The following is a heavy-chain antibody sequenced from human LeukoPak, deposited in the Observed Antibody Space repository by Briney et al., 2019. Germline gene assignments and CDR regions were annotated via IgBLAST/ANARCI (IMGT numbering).Heavy chain of an antibody. CDR3: AISTYYDFWSGYPLDY. J-gene: IGHJ4*02. V-gene: IGHV4-59*01. Sequence: PSETLSLTCTVSGGSISSYYWSWIRQPPGKGLEWLGYIYYSGSTNYNPSLKSRVTISVDTSKNQFSLKLSSVTAADTAVYYCAISTYYDFWSGYPLDYWGQGTLVTVSS. CDR2: IYYSGST. CDR1: GGSISSYY. D-gene: IGHD3-3*01.